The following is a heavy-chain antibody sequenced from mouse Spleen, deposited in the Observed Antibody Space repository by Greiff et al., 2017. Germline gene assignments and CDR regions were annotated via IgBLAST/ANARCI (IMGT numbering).Heavy chain of an antibody. CDR3: ASSNYDYTWFAY. Sequence: QVQLQQPGAELVRPGTSVKLSCKASGYTFTSYWMHWVKQRPGQGLEWIGVIDPSDSYTNYNQKFKGKATLTVDTSSSTAYMQLSSLTSGDSAVYYCASSNYDYTWFAYWGQGTLVTVSA. D-gene: IGHD2-4*01. CDR1: GYTFTSYW. V-gene: IGHV1-59*01. J-gene: IGHJ3*01. CDR2: IDPSDSYT.